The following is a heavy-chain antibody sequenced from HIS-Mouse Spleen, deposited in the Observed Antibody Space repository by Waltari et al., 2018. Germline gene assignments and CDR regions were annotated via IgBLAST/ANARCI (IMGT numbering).Heavy chain of an antibody. Sequence: QLQLQESGPGLVKPSETLSLPCPGSGGSISRSRYYRGWFRQPPGKGLEWIGSIYYSGSTYYNPSLKSRVTISVDTSKNQFSLKLSSVTAADTAVYYCAREIPYSSSWYDWYFDLWGRGTLVTVSS. CDR3: AREIPYSSSWYDWYFDL. D-gene: IGHD6-13*01. CDR2: IYYSGST. J-gene: IGHJ2*01. V-gene: IGHV4-39*07. CDR1: GGSISRSRYY.